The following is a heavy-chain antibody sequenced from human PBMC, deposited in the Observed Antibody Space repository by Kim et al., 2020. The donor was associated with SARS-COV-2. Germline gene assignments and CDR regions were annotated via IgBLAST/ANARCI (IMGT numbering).Heavy chain of an antibody. CDR3: ARDLSGYSYYGMDV. J-gene: IGHJ6*02. V-gene: IGHV1-46*01. D-gene: IGHD1-26*01. Sequence: YERKFQGGVTMTRDTSTSTAFMELSSLRSEDTAVYYCARDLSGYSYYGMDVWGQGTTVTVSS.